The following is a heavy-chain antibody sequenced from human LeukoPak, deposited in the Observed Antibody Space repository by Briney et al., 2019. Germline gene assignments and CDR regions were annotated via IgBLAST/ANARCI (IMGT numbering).Heavy chain of an antibody. CDR1: GFTFSSYG. D-gene: IGHD3-22*01. Sequence: PGGSLRLSCAASGFTFSSYGMHWFRQAPGKGLEWVAVIWYDGSNKYYADSVKGRFTISRDNSKNTLYLQMNSLRAEDTAVYYCARERRDYNIPRHFDYWGQGTLVTVSS. J-gene: IGHJ4*02. V-gene: IGHV3-33*01. CDR2: IWYDGSNK. CDR3: ARERRDYNIPRHFDY.